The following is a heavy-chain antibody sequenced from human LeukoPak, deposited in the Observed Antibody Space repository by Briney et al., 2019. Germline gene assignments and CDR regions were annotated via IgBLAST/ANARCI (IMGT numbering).Heavy chain of an antibody. D-gene: IGHD2/OR15-2a*01. V-gene: IGHV2-5*02. CDR1: GYSRDTNGVG. CDR2: SYWDDDK. Sequence: ESGPTLVNPTKPRTLTCTFSGYSRDTNGVGVGWIRQPPGKALEWLALSYWDDDKRYSTSLKSRLIITNDTSKNQVVLTMTNMDPVDTGTYYCAHSPFLQDPLFDYWGQGTPVTVSS. J-gene: IGHJ4*02. CDR3: AHSPFLQDPLFDY.